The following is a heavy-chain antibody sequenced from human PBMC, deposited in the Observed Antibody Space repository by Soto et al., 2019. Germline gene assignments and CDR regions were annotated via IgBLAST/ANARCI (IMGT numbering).Heavy chain of an antibody. CDR2: ISSSGSTI. J-gene: IGHJ3*02. Sequence: GGSLRLSCASSGFPFSAFSMDWFRQAPGKGLEWVAYISSSGSTIYYADSVKGRFTISRDNAKTSLYLQMDSLRDEDTAVYYCAREGGRHCSPSRCYNAFDIWGQGTTVTVSS. D-gene: IGHD2-15*01. CDR1: GFPFSAFS. CDR3: AREGGRHCSPSRCYNAFDI. V-gene: IGHV3-48*02.